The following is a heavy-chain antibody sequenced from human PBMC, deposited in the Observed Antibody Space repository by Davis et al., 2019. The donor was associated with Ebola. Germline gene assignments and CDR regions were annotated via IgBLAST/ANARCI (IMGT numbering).Heavy chain of an antibody. Sequence: GESLKISCAASGFTFSSYAMNWVRQAPGKGLEWVSSISGSGDTTYYADSVKGRFTISRDNSKNTLYLQMNSLRAEDTAVYYCARDVYWGQGILVTVSS. CDR3: ARDVY. CDR1: GFTFSSYA. J-gene: IGHJ4*02. V-gene: IGHV3-23*01. CDR2: ISGSGDTT.